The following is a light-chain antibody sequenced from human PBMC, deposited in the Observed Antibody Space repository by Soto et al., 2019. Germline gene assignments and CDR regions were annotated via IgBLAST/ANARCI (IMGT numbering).Light chain of an antibody. CDR3: TSYTSASTPYV. Sequence: QSALTQPASVSGSPGQSITISCVGTSSEVGRYTYVSWYQQYPGKAPKLIIYDVYNRPSGVSNRFSGSKSGNTASLTISGLQAEDEADYYCTSYTSASTPYVFGSGTKVTVL. V-gene: IGLV2-14*01. CDR2: DVY. CDR1: SSEVGRYTY. J-gene: IGLJ1*01.